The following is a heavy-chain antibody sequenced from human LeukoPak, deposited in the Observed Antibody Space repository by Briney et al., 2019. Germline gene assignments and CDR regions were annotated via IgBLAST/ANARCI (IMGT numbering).Heavy chain of an antibody. CDR3: AEGYCSGGSCYSFDY. CDR2: IWYDGSNK. D-gene: IGHD2-15*01. V-gene: IGHV3-30*02. J-gene: IGHJ4*02. Sequence: PGGSLRLSCAASGFTFSSNGMHWVRQAPGKGLEWVALIWYDGSNKYYADSVKGRFTISRDNAKNSLYLQMNSLRAEDTAVYYCAEGYCSGGSCYSFDYWGQGTLVTVSS. CDR1: GFTFSSNG.